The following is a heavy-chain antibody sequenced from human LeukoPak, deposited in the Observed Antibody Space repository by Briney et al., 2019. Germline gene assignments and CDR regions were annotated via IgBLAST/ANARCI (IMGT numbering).Heavy chain of an antibody. J-gene: IGHJ6*02. CDR1: GGSFSGYY. D-gene: IGHD3-16*01. CDR2: INHSGST. CDR3: ARGRLHGALYYYYYYGMDV. V-gene: IGHV4-34*01. Sequence: SETLSLTCAVYGGSFSGYYWSWIRQPPGKGLEWIGEINHSGSTNYNPSLKSRVTISVDTSKNQFSLKLSSVTAADTAVYYCARGRLHGALYYYYYYGMDVWGQGTTVTVSS.